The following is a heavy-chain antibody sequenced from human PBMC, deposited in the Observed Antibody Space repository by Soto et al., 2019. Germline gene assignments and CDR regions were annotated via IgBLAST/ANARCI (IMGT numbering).Heavy chain of an antibody. V-gene: IGHV1-18*01. CDR1: GYTFTTYG. J-gene: IGHJ4*02. D-gene: IGHD3-10*01. CDR2: ISTHNGHT. Sequence: QVQLVQSGAEVKKPGDSVKVSCKASGYTFTTYGISWVRQAPGQGLEWMGWISTHNGHTNFAQSLQDRVIMTTDTSTSTAYMELRSLRCDDTAMYFCARDLQPTFGDYGGQGTPVTVSS. CDR3: ARDLQPTFGDY.